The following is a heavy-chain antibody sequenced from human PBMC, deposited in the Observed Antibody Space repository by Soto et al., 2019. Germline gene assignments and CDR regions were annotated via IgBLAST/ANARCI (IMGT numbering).Heavy chain of an antibody. CDR1: GYTFTTYG. CDR3: ARVPASPDF. J-gene: IGHJ4*02. V-gene: IGHV1-18*01. Sequence: ASVKVSCKASGYTFTTYGISWVRQAPGQGLEWMGWISPYNGRTNYAQKLQGRVTMTTDTSTSTAYMELSSLTSDDTAVYYCARVPASPDFWGQGILVTVSS. CDR2: ISPYNGRT.